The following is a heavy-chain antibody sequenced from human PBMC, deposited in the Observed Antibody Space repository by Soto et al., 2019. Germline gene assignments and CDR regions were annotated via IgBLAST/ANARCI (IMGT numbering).Heavy chain of an antibody. D-gene: IGHD2-21*02. J-gene: IGHJ2*01. Sequence: QVQLMQSGAEVRKPGSSVKVSCRASGGSFSSHAMSWVRQAPGQGLEWGGGIIPLFGRSYYAQKFQGRVTIAADTITDTVYRELNSLRSADWAVYYCASSDDGGGRDCCFVDLWGRGTLVTVSS. V-gene: IGHV1-69*06. CDR2: IIPLFGRS. CDR1: GGSFSSHA. CDR3: ASSDDGGGRDCCFVDL.